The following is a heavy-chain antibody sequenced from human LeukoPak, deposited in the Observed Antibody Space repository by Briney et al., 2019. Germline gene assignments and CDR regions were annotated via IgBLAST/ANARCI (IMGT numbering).Heavy chain of an antibody. CDR2: IYHSGST. CDR1: GGSISSSNW. CDR3: ARSRITMVRGVYFDY. D-gene: IGHD3-10*01. Sequence: SETLSLTCAVSGGSISSSNWWSWVRQPPGKGLEWIGEIYHSGSTNYNPSLKSRVTISVDTSKNQFSLKLSSVTAADTAVYYCARSRITMVRGVYFDYWGQGTLVTVSS. V-gene: IGHV4-4*02. J-gene: IGHJ4*02.